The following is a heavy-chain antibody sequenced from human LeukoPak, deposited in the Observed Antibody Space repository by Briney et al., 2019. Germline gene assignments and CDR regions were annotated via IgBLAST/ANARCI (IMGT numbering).Heavy chain of an antibody. D-gene: IGHD3-3*01. V-gene: IGHV5-51*01. Sequence: GESLKISCKGSGYTFSNNWIAWVRQMPGKGLEWMGIIYPGDSDTRYSPSFQGQVSISADKSISTAYLHWSSLKASDSAIYYCARHGTSSSKSGYDFIFKWFDSWGQGTLVTVSS. CDR1: GYTFSNNW. CDR3: ARHGTSSSKSGYDFIFKWFDS. J-gene: IGHJ5*01. CDR2: IYPGDSDT.